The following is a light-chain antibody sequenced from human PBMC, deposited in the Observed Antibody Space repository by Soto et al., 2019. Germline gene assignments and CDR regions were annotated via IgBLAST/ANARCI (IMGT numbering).Light chain of an antibody. V-gene: IGKV3-11*01. J-gene: IGKJ4*01. Sequence: EIVLTQSPAPLSLSPGQRATLSCRASQSVNNYLAWYQQTPGQAPRLLIYDASTRATGIPARFSGSGSGTDFTLTISSLEPEDFAAYYCQQRIDWPLTFGGGTKVDIK. CDR3: QQRIDWPLT. CDR2: DAS. CDR1: QSVNNY.